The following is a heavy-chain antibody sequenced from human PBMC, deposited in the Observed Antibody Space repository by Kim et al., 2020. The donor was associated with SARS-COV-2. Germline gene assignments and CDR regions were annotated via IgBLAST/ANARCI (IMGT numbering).Heavy chain of an antibody. J-gene: IGHJ4*02. CDR3: TRESGSYYNYYDN. D-gene: IGHD1-26*01. CDR2: IRSKAYGGTT. CDR1: GFTFGDNA. V-gene: IGHV3-49*03. Sequence: GGSLRLSCTASGFTFGDNAMSWFRQAPGKGLEGVGFIRSKAYGGTTEYAASVKGRFTISRDDSKSIAYLQMNSLKTEDTAVYYCTRESGSYYNYYDNWGQGTLVTVSS.